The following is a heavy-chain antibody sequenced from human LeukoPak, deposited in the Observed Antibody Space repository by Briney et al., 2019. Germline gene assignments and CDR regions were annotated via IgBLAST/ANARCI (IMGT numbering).Heavy chain of an antibody. CDR2: IYPGDSDT. Sequence: GESLKISCKGSGYGFASYWVGWVRQLPGKGPEWIGVIYPGDSDTTYNPAFEGQVTISADKSISTTYLQWSSLRASDTAIYYCARLGLTYSGYDYYYYGMDVWGQGTTVTVSS. J-gene: IGHJ6*02. CDR1: GYGFASYW. V-gene: IGHV5-51*01. D-gene: IGHD5-12*01. CDR3: ARLGLTYSGYDYYYYGMDV.